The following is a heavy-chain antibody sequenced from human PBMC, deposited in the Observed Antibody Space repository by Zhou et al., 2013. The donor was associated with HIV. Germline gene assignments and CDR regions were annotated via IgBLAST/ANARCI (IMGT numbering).Heavy chain of an antibody. V-gene: IGHV1-2*02. D-gene: IGHD2-2*01. J-gene: IGHJ6*03. CDR2: ISPNTGRT. CDR1: GYSFTDYY. Sequence: QVQLVQSGAEVKRPGASVKVSCKTSGYSFTDYYIHWVRQAPALGLEWLGWISPNTGRTNYAQKFQGRVTMTRDTSVSTAYMDMTSLTKDDTAVYYCATDRGYCYSAGCYESMDVWGKGTTVTVSS. CDR3: ATDRGYCYSAGCYESMDV.